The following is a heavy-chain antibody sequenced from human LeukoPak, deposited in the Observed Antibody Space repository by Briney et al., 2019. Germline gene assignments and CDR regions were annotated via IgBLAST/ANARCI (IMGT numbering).Heavy chain of an antibody. Sequence: PGGSLRLSCAASGFIFSQYSMNWVRQAPGKGLEWVSHIRSSSVTLYADSVKGRFTISRDNARNSLYLQMNNLRGEDTAIYYCARDAGNSGYGCDLWGQGTLVTVSS. J-gene: IGHJ5*02. CDR3: ARDAGNSGYGCDL. CDR1: GFIFSQYS. CDR2: IRSSSVTL. D-gene: IGHD5-12*01. V-gene: IGHV3-48*01.